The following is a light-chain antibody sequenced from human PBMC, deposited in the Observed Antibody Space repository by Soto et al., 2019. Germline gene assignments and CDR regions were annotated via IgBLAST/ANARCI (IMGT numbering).Light chain of an antibody. CDR3: QQYAGSPWT. V-gene: IGKV3-20*01. CDR1: QSVGRSF. J-gene: IGKJ1*01. Sequence: EIVLTQSPGTLSLSPGERATLSCRASQSVGRSFLAWCQQKPGQAPRLLIYGASSRATGIPDRFSGSGSGTDFTLTISRLEPEDFAVYYCQQYAGSPWTFGQGTKVEIK. CDR2: GAS.